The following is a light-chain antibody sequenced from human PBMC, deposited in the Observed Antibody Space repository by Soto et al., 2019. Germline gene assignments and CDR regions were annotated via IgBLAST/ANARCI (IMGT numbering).Light chain of an antibody. CDR3: QTWGAGLGV. J-gene: IGLJ3*02. V-gene: IGLV4-69*01. CDR1: SGHSTYA. Sequence: QSVLTQSPSASASLGASVKLTCTLSSGHSTYAIAWHQQQPEKGPRFLMKLNSDGSHTKGDGIPDRFSGSSFGAERYLTISSLQSEDEADYYCQTWGAGLGVFGGGTKLTVL. CDR2: LNSDGSH.